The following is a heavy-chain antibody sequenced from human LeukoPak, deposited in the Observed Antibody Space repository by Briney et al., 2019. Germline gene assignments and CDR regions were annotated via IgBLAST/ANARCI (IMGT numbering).Heavy chain of an antibody. CDR1: GFTFGGSA. J-gene: IGHJ4*02. Sequence: GGSLRLSCEASGFTFGGSAMSWVRQAPGKGLEWISDISGAGRETYYADSVKGRFTISRDNSKNTLYLQLNSLGAGDTAVYFCAKIDSPRVGWRAPFDYWGQGTLVTVSS. D-gene: IGHD6-19*01. CDR3: AKIDSPRVGWRAPFDY. V-gene: IGHV3-23*01. CDR2: ISGAGRET.